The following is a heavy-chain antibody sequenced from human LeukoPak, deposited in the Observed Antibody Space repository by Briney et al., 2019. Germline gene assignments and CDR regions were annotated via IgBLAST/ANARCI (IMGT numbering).Heavy chain of an antibody. CDR1: GFTVSSNP. V-gene: IGHV3-53*01. D-gene: IGHD2-15*01. CDR2: IYSGGGT. J-gene: IGHJ4*02. Sequence: GGSLRLSCTVSGFTVSSNPWSWVRQAPGKGLEWVSFIYSGGGTNYYASVKGRLTISRENSNNNLYLQMNRLRAEDTAIYYCSRRGGEYSHPYDYWGQRTLVTVSS. CDR3: SRRGGEYSHPYDY.